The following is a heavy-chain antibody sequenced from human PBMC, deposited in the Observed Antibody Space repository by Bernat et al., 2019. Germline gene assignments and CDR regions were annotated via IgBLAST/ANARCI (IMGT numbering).Heavy chain of an antibody. CDR3: AREGMAYCSSTSCPLDY. Sequence: EVQLVESGGGLVKPGGSLRLSCAASGFTFSSYSMNWVRQAPGKGLEWVSYISGSSSYIYYADSVKGRFTISRDNAKSSLYLRMNSLRVEDTAVYYCAREGMAYCSSTSCPLDYWGQGTLVTVSS. CDR2: ISGSSSYI. D-gene: IGHD2-2*01. J-gene: IGHJ4*02. CDR1: GFTFSSYS. V-gene: IGHV3-21*05.